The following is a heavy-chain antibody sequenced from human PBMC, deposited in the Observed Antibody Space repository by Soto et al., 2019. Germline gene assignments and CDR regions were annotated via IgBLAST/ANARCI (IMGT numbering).Heavy chain of an antibody. Sequence: QITLKESGPTLLKPTQTLTLTCTFSGFSLSTSGVGVGWIRQPPGKALQWLALIYWDDDERFSPSLRNRLTITQDTSKNQVVLTMTNMDPVDTATYYCAHQTYYYGSGTIDVWGQGTTVTVSS. CDR2: IYWDDDE. CDR1: GFSLSTSGVG. CDR3: AHQTYYYGSGTIDV. V-gene: IGHV2-5*02. J-gene: IGHJ6*02. D-gene: IGHD3-10*01.